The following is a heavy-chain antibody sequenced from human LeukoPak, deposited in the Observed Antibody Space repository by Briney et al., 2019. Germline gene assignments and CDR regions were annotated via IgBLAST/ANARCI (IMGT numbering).Heavy chain of an antibody. J-gene: IGHJ1*01. CDR2: IFYSGST. D-gene: IGHD2-2*01. Sequence: SETLSLTCTVSGGSISSYYWSWIRQPPGKGLEWIGYIFYSGSTNYNPSLKSRVTMSVDTSKNHFSLQLTSVTAADTAVYYCARYCSSTSCYQYFQHWGQGTLVTVSS. CDR3: ARYCSSTSCYQYFQH. V-gene: IGHV4-59*01. CDR1: GGSISSYY.